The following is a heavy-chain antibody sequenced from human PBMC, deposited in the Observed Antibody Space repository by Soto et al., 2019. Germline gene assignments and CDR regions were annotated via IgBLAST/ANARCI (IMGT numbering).Heavy chain of an antibody. CDR1: GFTFSSYA. D-gene: IGHD3-16*02. J-gene: IGHJ4*02. Sequence: HPGGSLRLSCAASGFTFSSYAMSWVRQAPGKGLEWVSAISGSGGSTYYADSVKGRFTISRDNSKNTLYLQMNSLRAEDTAVYYCAGSGKFGGVIAYYFDYWGQGTLVTVSS. CDR2: ISGSGGST. CDR3: AGSGKFGGVIAYYFDY. V-gene: IGHV3-23*01.